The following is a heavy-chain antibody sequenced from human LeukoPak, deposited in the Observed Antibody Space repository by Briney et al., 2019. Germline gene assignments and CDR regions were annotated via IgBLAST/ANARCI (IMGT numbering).Heavy chain of an antibody. D-gene: IGHD3-9*01. CDR3: ARDYDVLTAYPPTQLFDP. CDR1: GGSISGYY. Sequence: SETLSLTCSVSGGSISGYYWSWIRQPAGKGLECIGRISSSGSTNYNPSLKSRVTMSVDTSKNQFSLKLNSVTAADTAVYYCARDYDVLTAYPPTQLFDPWGQGTLVTVSS. CDR2: ISSSGST. V-gene: IGHV4-4*07. J-gene: IGHJ5*02.